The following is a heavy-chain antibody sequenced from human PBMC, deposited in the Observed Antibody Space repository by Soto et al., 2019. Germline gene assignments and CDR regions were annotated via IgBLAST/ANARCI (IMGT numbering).Heavy chain of an antibody. D-gene: IGHD6-6*01. CDR3: ARGLYSSSPRY. CDR1: GGSFSGYY. J-gene: IGHJ4*02. Sequence: LSLTCGVYGGSFSGYYWSWIRQPPGKGLEWIGEINDSGSINYNPSLKSRVTMSVDMSKNQFSLKLTSVTAADTAVYYCARGLYSSSPRYWGQGTLVTVS. CDR2: INDSGSI. V-gene: IGHV4-34*01.